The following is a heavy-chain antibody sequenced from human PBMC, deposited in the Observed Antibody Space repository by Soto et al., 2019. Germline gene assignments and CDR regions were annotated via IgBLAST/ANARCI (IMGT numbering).Heavy chain of an antibody. CDR3: ANHPYYYDSSGYYYHDY. D-gene: IGHD3-22*01. CDR2: ISGSGGST. J-gene: IGHJ4*02. Sequence: EVQLLESGGGLVQPGGPLRLSCAASGFTFSSYAMSWVRQAPGKGLEWVSAISGSGGSTYYADSVKGRFTISRDNSKNTLYLQMNSLRAEDTAVYYCANHPYYYDSSGYYYHDYWGQGTLVTVSS. CDR1: GFTFSSYA. V-gene: IGHV3-23*01.